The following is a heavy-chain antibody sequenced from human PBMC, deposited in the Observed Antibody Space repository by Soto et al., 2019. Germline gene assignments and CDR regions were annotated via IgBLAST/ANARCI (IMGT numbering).Heavy chain of an antibody. CDR1: GYTFTNFH. V-gene: IGHV1-8*01. CDR3: ARARDYFVYGSGP. J-gene: IGHJ5*02. Sequence: QVQLVQSGAEVKKAGASVKVSCKASGYTFTNFHINWVRQATGQGLEWMGWMNPNSGKTGLAEKFHSRVTMTRDTSVSTTYMELSSLKSEDTAVYYCARARDYFVYGSGPWGQGTLVTVSS. CDR2: MNPNSGKT. D-gene: IGHD3-10*01.